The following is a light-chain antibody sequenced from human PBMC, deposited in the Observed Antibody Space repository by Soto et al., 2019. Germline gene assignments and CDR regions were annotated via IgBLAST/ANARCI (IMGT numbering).Light chain of an antibody. J-gene: IGKJ1*01. CDR1: QVISSY. CDR2: GAS. CDR3: QQLNNFPRT. Sequence: DIQLTQSPSFLSASVGDRVTITCRASQVISSYLAWYQQRPGKAPKLLMYGASTLQSGVPSRFSGSASGTTFTLTINNLQPEDFATYYCQQLNNFPRTFGQGTKVE. V-gene: IGKV1-9*01.